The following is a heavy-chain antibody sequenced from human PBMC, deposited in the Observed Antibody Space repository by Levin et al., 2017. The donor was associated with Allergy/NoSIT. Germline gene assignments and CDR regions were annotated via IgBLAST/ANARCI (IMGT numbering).Heavy chain of an antibody. Sequence: GESLKISCAASGFTFSDYWMNWVRQAPGKGLVWVSRINSDGSSTDYADSVKGRFTVSRDNAKNTLYLQVNSLRAEDTAVYYCARDKPIDYWGQGTLVTVSS. CDR3: ARDKPIDY. V-gene: IGHV3-74*01. J-gene: IGHJ4*02. CDR1: GFTFSDYW. CDR2: INSDGSST.